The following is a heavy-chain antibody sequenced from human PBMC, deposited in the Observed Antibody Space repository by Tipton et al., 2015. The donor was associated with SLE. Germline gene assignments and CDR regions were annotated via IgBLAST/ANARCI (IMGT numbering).Heavy chain of an antibody. V-gene: IGHV3-23*01. Sequence: SLRLSCATSGFTFSSYALSWVRRAPGKGLEWVSAISGGGGSTYYADFVKGRFSISIDKSKKTPFLQMNGLRVDDTATYYCAKFEKTTDFYLDSWGQGTLVSVSS. CDR1: GFTFSSYA. D-gene: IGHD1/OR15-1a*01. J-gene: IGHJ4*02. CDR3: AKFEKTTDFYLDS. CDR2: ISGGGGST.